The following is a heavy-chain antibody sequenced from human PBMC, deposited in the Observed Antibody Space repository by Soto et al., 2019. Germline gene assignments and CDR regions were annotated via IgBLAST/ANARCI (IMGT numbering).Heavy chain of an antibody. CDR3: ARSLTGDRPRGYYYYGMDV. CDR2: INPNSGGT. Sequence: ASVKVSCKASGYTFTGYYMHWVRQAPGQGLEWMGWINPNSGGTNYAQKFQGRVTMTRDTSISTAYMELSRLRSDDTAVYYCARSLTGDRPRGYYYYGMDVWGQGTTVTVSS. CDR1: GYTFTGYY. V-gene: IGHV1-2*02. J-gene: IGHJ6*02. D-gene: IGHD7-27*01.